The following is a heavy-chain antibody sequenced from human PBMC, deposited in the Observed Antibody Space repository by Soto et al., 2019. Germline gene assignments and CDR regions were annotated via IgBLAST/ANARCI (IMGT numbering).Heavy chain of an antibody. CDR1: GVSVSSDIYY. V-gene: IGHV4-31*03. D-gene: IGHD2-2*01. CDR2: IYYSGNT. J-gene: IGHJ6*02. CDR3: ARYEVVVVPDANYGLDV. Sequence: SETLSLTCSVSGVSVSSDIYYWSWIRHHPGKGLEWIGYIYYSGNTYYNPSLGGRVTISLDTSKNHFSLRLRSVTPADTAVYYCARYEVVVVPDANYGLDVWGQGTTVTVSS.